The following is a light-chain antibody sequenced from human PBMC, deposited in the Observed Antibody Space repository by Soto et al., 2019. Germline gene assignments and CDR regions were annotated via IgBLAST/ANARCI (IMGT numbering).Light chain of an antibody. CDR2: EVS. CDR1: SSDVGGYDY. J-gene: IGLJ1*01. CDR3: AVWDETLIEV. Sequence: QSALTQPASVSGSPGQSITISCTGTSSDVGGYDYVSWYQHHPGKAPKLMIYEVSNRPSGVSNRFSGSKSGTSASLAISGLQSEDEADYFCAVWDETLIEVFGTGTKLTVL. V-gene: IGLV2-14*01.